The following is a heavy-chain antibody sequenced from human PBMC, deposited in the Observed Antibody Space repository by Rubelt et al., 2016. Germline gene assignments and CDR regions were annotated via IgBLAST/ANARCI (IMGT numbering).Heavy chain of an antibody. D-gene: IGHD2-8*01. Sequence: RSGRQAPGKGLEWVGRIRSKANGYGTAYVASVKGRFTISRDDSRNTAYLQMNSLKTEDTAVYYCSRLRGYCTNGVCPPVEWGQGTLVTVSS. V-gene: IGHV3-73*01. CDR3: SRLRGYCTNGVCPPVE. J-gene: IGHJ4*02. CDR2: IRSKANGYGT.